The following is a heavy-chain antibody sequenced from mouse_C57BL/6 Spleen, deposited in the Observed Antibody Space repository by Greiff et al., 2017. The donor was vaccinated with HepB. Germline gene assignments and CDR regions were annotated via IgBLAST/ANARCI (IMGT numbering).Heavy chain of an antibody. CDR1: GFTFSSYA. CDR3: TRDPVVEKKNAMDY. Sequence: EVKLQESGEGLVKPGGSLKLSCAASGFTFSSYAMSWVRQTPEKRLEWVAYISSGGDYIYYADTVKGRFTISRDNARNTLYLQMSSLKSEDTAMYYCTRDPVVEKKNAMDYWGQGTSVTVSS. CDR2: ISSGGDYI. J-gene: IGHJ4*01. D-gene: IGHD1-1*01. V-gene: IGHV5-9-1*02.